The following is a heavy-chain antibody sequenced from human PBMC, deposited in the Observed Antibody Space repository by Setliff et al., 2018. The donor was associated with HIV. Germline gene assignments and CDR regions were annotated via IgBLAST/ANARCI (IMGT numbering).Heavy chain of an antibody. CDR2: INPKSDGT. J-gene: IGHJ4*02. CDR1: GYSFTDYY. V-gene: IGHV1-2*04. CDR3: ARGMDYYDTSGYYQYYFDY. Sequence: ASVKVSCKASGYSFTDYYIHWVRQAPGQGLECMGWINPKSDGTNYAQKFQGWITMTRDTSISTAYMELSRLRSDDTAVYYCARGMDYYDTSGYYQYYFDYWGQGTLVTVSS. D-gene: IGHD3-22*01.